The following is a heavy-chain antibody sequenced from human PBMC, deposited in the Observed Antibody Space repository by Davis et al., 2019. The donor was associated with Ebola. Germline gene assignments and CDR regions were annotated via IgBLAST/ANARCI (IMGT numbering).Heavy chain of an antibody. J-gene: IGHJ4*02. CDR3: ARDFGWELRGYFDY. CDR2: IIPIFGTA. V-gene: IGHV1-69*13. D-gene: IGHD1-26*01. Sequence: SVKVSCKASGGTFSSYAISWVRQAPGQGLEWMGGIIPIFGTANYAQKFQGRVTITADQSTSTAYMELSSLRSEDTAVYYCARDFGWELRGYFDYWGQGTLVTVSS. CDR1: GGTFSSYA.